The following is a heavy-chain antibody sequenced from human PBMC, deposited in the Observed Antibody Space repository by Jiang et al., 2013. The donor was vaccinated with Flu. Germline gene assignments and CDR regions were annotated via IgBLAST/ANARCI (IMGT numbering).Heavy chain of an antibody. V-gene: IGHV1-69*01. D-gene: IGHD4-17*01. Sequence: GAEVKKPGSSVKVSCKASGGTFSSYAISWVRQAPGQGLEWMGGIIPIFGTANYAQKFQGRVTITADESTSTAYMELSSLRSEDTAVYYCARDLPHYGDYVLGRRGMDVWDQGTTVTVSS. CDR3: ARDLPHYGDYVLGRRGMDV. CDR1: GGTFSSYA. CDR2: IIPIFGTA. J-gene: IGHJ6*02.